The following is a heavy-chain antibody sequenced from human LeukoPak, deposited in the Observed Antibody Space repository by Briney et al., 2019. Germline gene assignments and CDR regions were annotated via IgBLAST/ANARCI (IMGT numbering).Heavy chain of an antibody. Sequence: PGGSLRLSCAASGFTFSSSAMSWVRQVPGKGLEWVSGISASGGSTYYADSVRGRFTISRDNSKNTLYVQMNSLRDEDTAVYYCAKGHVAYGGYDYWGQGTLVTVSS. CDR1: GFTFSSSA. CDR3: AKGHVAYGGYDY. J-gene: IGHJ4*02. V-gene: IGHV3-23*01. D-gene: IGHD3-16*01. CDR2: ISASGGST.